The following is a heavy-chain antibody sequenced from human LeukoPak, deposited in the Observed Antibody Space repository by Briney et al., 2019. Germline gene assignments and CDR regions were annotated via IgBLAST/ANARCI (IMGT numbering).Heavy chain of an antibody. CDR3: ARDMYYYDSSGFDY. V-gene: IGHV3-21*01. CDR2: ISSSSSYI. J-gene: IGHJ4*02. D-gene: IGHD3-22*01. Sequence: AGSLRLSCAASGFTFSSYSMNWVRQAPGKGLEWVSSISSSSSYIYYADSVKGRFTISRDNAKNSLYLQMNSLRAEDTAVYYCARDMYYYDSSGFDYWGQGTLVTVSS. CDR1: GFTFSSYS.